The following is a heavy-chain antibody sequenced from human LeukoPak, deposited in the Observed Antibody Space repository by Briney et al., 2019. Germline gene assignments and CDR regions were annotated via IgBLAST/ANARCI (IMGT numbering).Heavy chain of an antibody. V-gene: IGHV1-2*02. D-gene: IGHD3-3*01. CDR3: ARDLESHRPQAASNY. CDR2: INPNSGGT. J-gene: IGHJ4*02. CDR1: GYTFTGYY. Sequence: GASVKVSCKASGYTFTGYYMHWVRQAPGQGLEWMGWINPNSGGTNYAQKFQGRVTMTRDTSISTACMELSRLRSDDTAVYYCARDLESHRPQAASNYWGQGTLVTVSS.